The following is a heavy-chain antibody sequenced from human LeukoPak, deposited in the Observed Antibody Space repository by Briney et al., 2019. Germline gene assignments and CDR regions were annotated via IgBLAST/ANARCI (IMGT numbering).Heavy chain of an antibody. V-gene: IGHV4-39*01. Sequence: PSETLSLTCAVSGGSISSGPYYWGSIRQPPGKGLEWIGSMYYSGDTYYKPSLQSRVTISGDPSKNQFSLKLSSVTAADTAVYYCARLRATLTVVVTLFDSWGQGTLVTVSS. D-gene: IGHD3-22*01. CDR2: MYYSGDT. J-gene: IGHJ4*02. CDR1: GGSISSGPYY. CDR3: ARLRATLTVVVTLFDS.